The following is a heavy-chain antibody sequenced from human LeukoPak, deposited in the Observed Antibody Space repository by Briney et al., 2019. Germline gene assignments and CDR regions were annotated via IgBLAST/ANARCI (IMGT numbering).Heavy chain of an antibody. V-gene: IGHV4-34*01. D-gene: IGHD3-10*01. CDR1: GGSFSGYY. CDR3: ARARSYYYGSGSYSEDY. Sequence: PSETLSLTCAVYGGSFSGYYWSWIREPPGKGLEWIGEINHSGSTNYNPFFKSRVTISVDASKHQSSLKLSSVTAADTAVYYCARARSYYYGSGSYSEDYWGQGTLVTVSS. CDR2: INHSGST. J-gene: IGHJ4*02.